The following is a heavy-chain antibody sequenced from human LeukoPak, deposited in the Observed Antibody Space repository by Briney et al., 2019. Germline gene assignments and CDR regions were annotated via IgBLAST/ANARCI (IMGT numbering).Heavy chain of an antibody. D-gene: IGHD3-22*01. CDR2: ISSSGSTI. J-gene: IGHJ4*02. CDR1: GFTFSSYE. Sequence: GGSLRLSCAASGFTFSSYEMNWVRQAPGKGLEWVSYISSSGSTIYYADSVKGRFTISRDNAKNSLYLQMNSLRAEDTAVHYCASSRYDSSGYYGIIAYWGQGTLVTVSS. CDR3: ASSRYDSSGYYGIIAY. V-gene: IGHV3-48*03.